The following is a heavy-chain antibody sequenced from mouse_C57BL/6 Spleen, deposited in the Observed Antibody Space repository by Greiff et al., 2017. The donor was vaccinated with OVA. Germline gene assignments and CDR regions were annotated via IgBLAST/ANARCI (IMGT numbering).Heavy chain of an antibody. Sequence: VKLQQSGPELVKPGASVKISCKASGYAFSSSWMNWVKQRPGKGLEWIGRIYPGDGDTNYNGKFKGKATLTADKSSSTAYMQLSSLTSEDSAVYFCAKDYSYAMDYWGQGTSVTVSS. CDR3: AKDYSYAMDY. J-gene: IGHJ4*01. CDR2: IYPGDGDT. D-gene: IGHD2-13*01. CDR1: GYAFSSSW. V-gene: IGHV1-82*01.